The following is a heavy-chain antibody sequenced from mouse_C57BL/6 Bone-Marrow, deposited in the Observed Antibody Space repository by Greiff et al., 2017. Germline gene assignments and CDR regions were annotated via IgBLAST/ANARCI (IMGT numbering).Heavy chain of an antibody. CDR1: GFTFSSYA. CDR2: ISDGGSYT. V-gene: IGHV5-4*01. CDR3: ARDRCSFDY. Sequence: LVESGGGLVKPGGSLKLSCAASGFTFSSYAMSWVRQTPEKRLEWVATISDGGSYTYYPDNVKGRFTISRDNAKNNLYLQMSHLKSEDTAMYYCARDRCSFDYWGQGTTLTVSS. J-gene: IGHJ2*01.